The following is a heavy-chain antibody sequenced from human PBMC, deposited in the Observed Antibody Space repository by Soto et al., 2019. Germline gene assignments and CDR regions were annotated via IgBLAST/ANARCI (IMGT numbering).Heavy chain of an antibody. D-gene: IGHD1-20*01. CDR3: AKLPLANRYFDY. CDR2: ISGSGGST. J-gene: IGHJ4*02. Sequence: EVQVLDSGGGLVQPGGSLRLSCAASGFTFSNYAMSWVRQAPGKGLEWVSIISGSGGSTYYADSVTGRFTISRDNSEKTLSLQMNSLRAEDTAVYYCAKLPLANRYFDYWGQGNLVIVSS. V-gene: IGHV3-23*01. CDR1: GFTFSNYA.